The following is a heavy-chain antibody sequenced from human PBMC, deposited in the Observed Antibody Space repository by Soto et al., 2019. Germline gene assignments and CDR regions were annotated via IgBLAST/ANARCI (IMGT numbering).Heavy chain of an antibody. CDR2: IWCDGSNK. CDR1: GFTFSSYG. CDR3: ARALREYYDFWSGYYQNNYYYYGMDV. Sequence: GGSLRLSCAASGFTFSSYGMHWVRQAPGKGLEWVAVIWCDGSNKYYADSVKGRFTISRDNSKSTLYLQMNSLRAEDTAVYYCARALREYYDFWSGYYQNNYYYYGMDVWGQGTTVTVSS. V-gene: IGHV3-33*01. J-gene: IGHJ6*02. D-gene: IGHD3-3*01.